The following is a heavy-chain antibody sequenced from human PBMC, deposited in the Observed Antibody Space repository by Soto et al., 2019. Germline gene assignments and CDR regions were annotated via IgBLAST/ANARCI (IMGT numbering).Heavy chain of an antibody. J-gene: IGHJ6*02. V-gene: IGHV1-18*01. CDR1: GYTFTSYG. D-gene: IGHD4-17*01. CDR3: ARDHGDYHNDCFYGMDV. Sequence: ASVKVSCKASGYTFTSYGISWVRQAPGQGLEWMGWISAYNGNTNYAQKLQGRVTMTTDTSTSTAYMELRSLRSDDTAVYYCARDHGDYHNDCFYGMDVWGQGTTVTVSS. CDR2: ISAYNGNT.